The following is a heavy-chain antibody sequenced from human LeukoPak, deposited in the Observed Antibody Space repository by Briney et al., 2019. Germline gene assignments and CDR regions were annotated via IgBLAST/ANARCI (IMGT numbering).Heavy chain of an antibody. D-gene: IGHD2-15*01. CDR2: ISGSGGST. CDR3: AKSSGHCSGGSCPYGMDV. V-gene: IGHV3-23*01. Sequence: GGSLRLSCAASGFTFSSYAMSWVRQAPGKGLEWVSAISGSGGSTYYADSVKGRFTISRDNSKNTLYLQMNSLRAEDTAVYYCAKSSGHCSGGSCPYGMDVWGQGTTVTVSS. CDR1: GFTFSSYA. J-gene: IGHJ6*02.